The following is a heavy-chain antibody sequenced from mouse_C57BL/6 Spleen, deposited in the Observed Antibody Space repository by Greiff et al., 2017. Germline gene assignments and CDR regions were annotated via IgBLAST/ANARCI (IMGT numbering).Heavy chain of an antibody. CDR3: TRRGYYGSSYDYAMDY. J-gene: IGHJ4*01. CDR2: IYPGNSDT. V-gene: IGHV1-5*01. CDR1: GYTFTSYW. D-gene: IGHD1-1*01. Sequence: EVQLQQSGTVLARPGASVKMSCKTSGYTFTSYWMHWVKQRPGQGLEWIGAIYPGNSDTSYNQEFKGKAKLTAVTSASTAYMELSSLTNEDSAVYYCTRRGYYGSSYDYAMDYWGQGTSVTVSS.